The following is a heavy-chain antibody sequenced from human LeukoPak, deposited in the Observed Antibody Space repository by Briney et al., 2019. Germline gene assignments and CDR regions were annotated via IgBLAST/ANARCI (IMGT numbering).Heavy chain of an antibody. CDR2: INPNSGGT. CDR3: ARDSRYYGSGMFGYYYHYMDV. D-gene: IGHD3-10*01. V-gene: IGHV1-2*02. Sequence: GASVKVSCKASGYTFTSYYMHWVRQAPGQGLEWMGWINPNSGGTNYAQKFQGRVTMTRDTSISTAYMELSRLRSDDTAVYYCARDSRYYGSGMFGYYYHYMDVWGKGTTVTISS. J-gene: IGHJ6*03. CDR1: GYTFTSYY.